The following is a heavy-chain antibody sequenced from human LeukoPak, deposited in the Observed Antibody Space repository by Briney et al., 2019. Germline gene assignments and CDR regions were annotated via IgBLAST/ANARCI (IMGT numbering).Heavy chain of an antibody. CDR1: GGSISSSSYY. D-gene: IGHD1-26*01. J-gene: IGHJ3*02. Sequence: PSGTLSLTCTVSGGSISSSSYYWGWIRQPPGKGREWIGGNYYSESTYYNPSLKSRVTISVDTSKNQFSLKLSSVTAADTAVYYCARDMGATTPNDAFDIWGQGTMVTVSS. CDR2: NYYSEST. CDR3: ARDMGATTPNDAFDI. V-gene: IGHV4-39*01.